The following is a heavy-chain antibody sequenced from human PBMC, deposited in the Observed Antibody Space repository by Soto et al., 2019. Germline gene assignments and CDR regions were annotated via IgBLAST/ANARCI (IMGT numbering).Heavy chain of an antibody. V-gene: IGHV3-23*01. CDR2: ISRSGDTT. CDR3: VLGCTSTSCRSGDYHYGMDV. D-gene: IGHD2-2*01. Sequence: EVQLLESGGGLVQPGGSLRLSCVASGSTFSNHAMNWVRQAPGKGLEWVSSISRSGDTTYYARFLEGRFTISRDSSKNTLFLQMNSLRAEDTALYYCVLGCTSTSCRSGDYHYGMDVWGQGTTVTVSS. J-gene: IGHJ6*02. CDR1: GSTFSNHA.